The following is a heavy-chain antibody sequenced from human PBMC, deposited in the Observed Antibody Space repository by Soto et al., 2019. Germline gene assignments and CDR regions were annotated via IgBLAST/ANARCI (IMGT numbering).Heavy chain of an antibody. CDR1: GYTFTSYG. Sequence: ASVKVSCKASGYTFTSYGISWVRQAPGQGLEWMGWISAYNGNTNYAQKLQGRVTMTTDTSTSTAYMELRSLRSDDTAVYYCARVLIGIAVAGTLDYWGQGTLVTVYS. V-gene: IGHV1-18*04. CDR2: ISAYNGNT. D-gene: IGHD6-19*01. CDR3: ARVLIGIAVAGTLDY. J-gene: IGHJ4*02.